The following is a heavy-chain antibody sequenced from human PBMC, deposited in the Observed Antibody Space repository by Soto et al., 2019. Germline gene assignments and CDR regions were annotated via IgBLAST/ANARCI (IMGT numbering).Heavy chain of an antibody. V-gene: IGHV3-15*01. Sequence: GGSLRLSCAASGFTFSNAWMSWVRQAPGKGPEWVGRIKSKTDGGTTDYAAPVKGRFTLSRDDSKDTLYLQMNSLKTEDTAVYYCATVNYDFWSDYYYMDVWGKGTTVTVSS. CDR1: GFTFSNAW. CDR3: ATVNYDFWSDYYYMDV. D-gene: IGHD3-3*01. CDR2: IKSKTDGGTT. J-gene: IGHJ6*03.